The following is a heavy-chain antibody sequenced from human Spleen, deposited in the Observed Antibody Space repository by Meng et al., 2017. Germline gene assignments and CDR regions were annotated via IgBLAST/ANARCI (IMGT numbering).Heavy chain of an antibody. V-gene: IGHV4-34*01. CDR2: INHSGST. CDR1: GGSFSGYY. D-gene: IGHD5-12*01. CDR3: AREKSGYDSPDY. J-gene: IGHJ4*02. Sequence: SETLSLTCAVYGGSFSGYYWSWIRQPPGKGLEWIGEINHSGSTNYNPSLKSRVTISVDTSKNQFSLKLSSVTAADTAVYYCAREKSGYDSPDYWGQGTLVTVSS.